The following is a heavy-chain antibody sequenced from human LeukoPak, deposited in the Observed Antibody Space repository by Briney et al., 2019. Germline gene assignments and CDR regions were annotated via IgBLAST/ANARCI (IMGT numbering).Heavy chain of an antibody. CDR3: AKDRRGHSGYDWFDP. CDR2: ISWNSGSI. V-gene: IGHV3-9*01. Sequence: PGRSLRLSCAASGFTFDDYAMHWVRQAPGKGLEWVSGISWNSGSIGYADSVKGRFTISRDNAKNSLYLQMNSLRAEDTAVYYCAKDRRGHSGYDWFDPWGQGTLVTVSS. D-gene: IGHD5-12*01. CDR1: GFTFDDYA. J-gene: IGHJ5*02.